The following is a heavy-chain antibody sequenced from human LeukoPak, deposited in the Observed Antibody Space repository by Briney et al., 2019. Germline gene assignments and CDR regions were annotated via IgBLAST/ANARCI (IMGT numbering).Heavy chain of an antibody. CDR3: ARGHITMIVVDLYYFDY. CDR1: GYTFTSYG. J-gene: IGHJ4*02. CDR2: ISAYNGNT. V-gene: IGHV1-18*01. D-gene: IGHD3-22*01. Sequence: ASVKVSCKASGYTFTSYGISWVRQAPGQGLEWMGWISAYNGNTNYAQELQGRVTMTTDTSTSTAYMELRSLRSDDTAVYYCARGHITMIVVDLYYFDYWGQGTLVTVSS.